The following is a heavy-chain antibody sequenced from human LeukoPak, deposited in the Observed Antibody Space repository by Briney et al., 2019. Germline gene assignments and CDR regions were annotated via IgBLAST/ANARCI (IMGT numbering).Heavy chain of an antibody. CDR2: IDSHNGNT. J-gene: IGHJ4*02. CDR1: GYTFTSYY. CDR3: ARAVSGSLYGDFDF. V-gene: IGHV1-18*04. D-gene: IGHD1-26*01. Sequence: GASVKVSCKASGYTFTSYYMHWVRQAPGQGLEWMGWIDSHNGNTNYAEKFQDRVTMTTDTSTTTSYMELRSLRSDDTAVYYCARAVSGSLYGDFDFWGQGTLVTVSS.